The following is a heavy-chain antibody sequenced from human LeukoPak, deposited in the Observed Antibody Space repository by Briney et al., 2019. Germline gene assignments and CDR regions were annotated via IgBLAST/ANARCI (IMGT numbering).Heavy chain of an antibody. J-gene: IGHJ4*02. CDR2: ISAYNGNT. V-gene: IGHV1-18*01. D-gene: IGHD2-2*02. CDR3: ARDLRYCSSTSCYKSFDY. Sequence: ASVKVSCKASGYTFTSYGIRWVRQAPGQGLEWMGWISAYNGNTNYAQKLQGRVTMTTDTSTSTAYMELRSLKSDDTAVYYCARDLRYCSSTSCYKSFDYWGQGTLVTVSS. CDR1: GYTFTSYG.